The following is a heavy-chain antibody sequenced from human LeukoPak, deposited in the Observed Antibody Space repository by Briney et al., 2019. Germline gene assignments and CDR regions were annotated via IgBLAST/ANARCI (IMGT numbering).Heavy chain of an antibody. CDR3: ASPTTMTTAIGY. D-gene: IGHD4-17*01. V-gene: IGHV4-39*01. CDR1: GGSISSSSYY. J-gene: IGHJ4*02. CDR2: IYYSGST. Sequence: PSETLSLTCTVSGGSISSSSYYWGWIRQPPGKGLEWIGSIYYSGSTYYNPSLKSRVTISVDTSKNQFSLNLGSVTAAATAVYYCASPTTMTTAIGYWGQGTLVTVSS.